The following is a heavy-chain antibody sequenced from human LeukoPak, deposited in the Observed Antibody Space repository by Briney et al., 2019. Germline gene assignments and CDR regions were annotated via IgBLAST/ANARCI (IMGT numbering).Heavy chain of an antibody. CDR1: GYSISSGYC. J-gene: IGHJ4*02. CDR3: WRHGGLVPAAGIDY. CDR2: IYHSGST. Sequence: KPSETLSLTCAVSGYSISSGYCWGWIRQPPGKGLEWIGSIYHSGSTYYNPSLKSRVTITVDTSKNQFSLKLRSVPAADTAVYYCWRHGGLVPAAGIDYWGQGTLVTVSS. V-gene: IGHV4-38-2*01. D-gene: IGHD2-2*01.